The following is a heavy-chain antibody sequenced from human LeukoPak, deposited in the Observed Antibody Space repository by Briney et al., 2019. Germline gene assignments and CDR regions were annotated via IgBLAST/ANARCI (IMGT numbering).Heavy chain of an antibody. CDR3: ARDTVGATDY. V-gene: IGHV3-7*01. Sequence: AGGSLRLSCAASGFTFSSSWMSWVRQAPGKGLEWVTNIKPDGSEKYYVDSVKGRFTISRDNAKKSLYLQMNSLRAEDTALYYCARDTVGATDYWGQGTLVTVSS. CDR2: IKPDGSEK. D-gene: IGHD1-26*01. CDR1: GFTFSSSW. J-gene: IGHJ4*02.